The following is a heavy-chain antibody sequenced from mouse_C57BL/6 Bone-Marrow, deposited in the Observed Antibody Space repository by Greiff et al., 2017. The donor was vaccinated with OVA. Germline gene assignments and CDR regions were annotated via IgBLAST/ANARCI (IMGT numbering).Heavy chain of an antibody. V-gene: IGHV1-64*01. CDR2: IHPNSGST. J-gene: IGHJ2*01. CDR3: ARRGYYGSSYYYFDY. Sequence: QVQLQQPGAELVKPGASVKLSCKASGYTFTSYWMHWVKQRPGQGLEWIGMIHPNSGSTNYNEKFKSKATLTVDKSSSTAYMQLSSLTSEDSAVYYCARRGYYGSSYYYFDYWGQGTTLTVSS. CDR1: GYTFTSYW. D-gene: IGHD1-1*01.